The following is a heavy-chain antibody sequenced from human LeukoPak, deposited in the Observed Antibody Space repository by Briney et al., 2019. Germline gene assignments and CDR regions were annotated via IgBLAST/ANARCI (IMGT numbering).Heavy chain of an antibody. Sequence: SETLSLTCTVSGGSISSGGYYWSWIRQHPGKGLEWIGYIYYSGSTYYNPSLKSRVTISVDTSKNQFSLKLSSVTAADTAVYYCARSPQGYCSGGSCYIWGQGTLVTVSS. CDR2: IYYSGST. J-gene: IGHJ4*02. V-gene: IGHV4-31*03. CDR1: GGSISSGGYY. D-gene: IGHD2-15*01. CDR3: ARSPQGYCSGGSCYI.